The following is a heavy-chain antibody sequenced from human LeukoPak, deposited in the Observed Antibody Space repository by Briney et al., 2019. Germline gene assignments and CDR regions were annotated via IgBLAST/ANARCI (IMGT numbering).Heavy chain of an antibody. V-gene: IGHV7-4-1*02. CDR3: ARFHRKEYSSSSYYYYMDV. CDR1: GYTFTSYA. Sequence: GASVKVSCKASGYTFTSYAMNWVRQAPGQGLEWMGWINTNTGNPTYAQGFTGRFVFSLDTSVGTAYLQISSLKAEDTAVYYCARFHRKEYSSSSYYYYMDVWGKGTTVTVSS. D-gene: IGHD6-6*01. J-gene: IGHJ6*03. CDR2: INTNTGNP.